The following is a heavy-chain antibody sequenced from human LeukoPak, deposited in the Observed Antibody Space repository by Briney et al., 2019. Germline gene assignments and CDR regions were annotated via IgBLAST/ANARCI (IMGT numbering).Heavy chain of an antibody. CDR2: IIPIFGTA. V-gene: IGHV1-69*06. J-gene: IGHJ4*02. CDR3: ARGSELGVVITN. D-gene: IGHD3-22*01. Sequence: SVKVSCNASGGTFSSYAISWVRQAPGQGLEWMGGIIPIFGTANYAQKFQGRVTITADKSTSTAYMELSSLRSEDTAVYYCARGSELGVVITNWGQGTLVTVSS. CDR1: GGTFSSYA.